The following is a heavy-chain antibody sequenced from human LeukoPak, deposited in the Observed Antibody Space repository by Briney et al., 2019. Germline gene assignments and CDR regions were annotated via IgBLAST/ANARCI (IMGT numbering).Heavy chain of an antibody. J-gene: IGHJ6*03. D-gene: IGHD2-21*01. V-gene: IGHV3-23*01. CDR3: AKVPLTWLVRDYYYMDV. CDR2: ISGSGGST. Sequence: GGSLRLSCAASGLAFSSYAMSWVRQAPGKGLEWVSGISGSGGSTYYADSVKGRSTISRDNSNNTLYLQMNSLRAEDTAVYYCAKVPLTWLVRDYYYMDVWGKGTTVTVSS. CDR1: GLAFSSYA.